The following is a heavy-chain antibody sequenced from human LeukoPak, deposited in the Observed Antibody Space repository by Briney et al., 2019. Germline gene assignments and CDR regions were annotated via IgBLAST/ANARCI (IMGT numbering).Heavy chain of an antibody. J-gene: IGHJ6*03. V-gene: IGHV4-59*08. CDR3: ARAYYDFWSGSYYYYMDV. CDR2: IYYSGST. Sequence: PSETLSLTCTVSGGSISSYYWSWIRQPPGKGLEWIGYIYYSGSTNYNPSLKSRVTISVDTSKNQFSLKLSSVTAADTAVYYCARAYYDFWSGSYYYYMDVWGKGTTVTVSS. CDR1: GGSISSYY. D-gene: IGHD3-3*01.